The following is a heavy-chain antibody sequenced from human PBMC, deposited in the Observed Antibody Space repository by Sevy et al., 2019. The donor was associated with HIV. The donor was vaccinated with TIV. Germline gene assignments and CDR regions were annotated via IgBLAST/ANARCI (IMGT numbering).Heavy chain of an antibody. CDR2: IIPIFGTA. D-gene: IGHD3-10*01. J-gene: IGHJ4*02. V-gene: IGHV1-69*13. Sequence: ASVKVSCKASGGTFSSYAISWVRQAPGQGLEWMGWIIPIFGTANYAQKFQGRVTITADESTSTAYMELSSLRSEDTAVYYCARDRAHGSGSYYLFDYWGQGTLVTVSS. CDR1: GGTFSSYA. CDR3: ARDRAHGSGSYYLFDY.